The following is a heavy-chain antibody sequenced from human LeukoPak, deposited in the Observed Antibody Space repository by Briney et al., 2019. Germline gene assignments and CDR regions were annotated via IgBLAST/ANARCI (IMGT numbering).Heavy chain of an antibody. J-gene: IGHJ4*02. CDR1: GFTFSSYA. V-gene: IGHV3-23*01. Sequence: GGSLRLSCAASGFTFSSYAMSWVRQAPGKGLEWVSAISGSGGSTYYADSVKGRFTISRDNSKNTLYLQMNSLRAEDTAVYYCEKEGGSYYYGSGSHVTDDYWGQGTLVTVSS. CDR3: EKEGGSYYYGSGSHVTDDY. D-gene: IGHD3-10*01. CDR2: ISGSGGST.